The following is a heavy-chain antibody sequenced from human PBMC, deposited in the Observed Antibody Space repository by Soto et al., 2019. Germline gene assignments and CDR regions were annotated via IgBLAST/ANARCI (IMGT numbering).Heavy chain of an antibody. D-gene: IGHD4-4*01. Sequence: QVQLQESGPGLVKPSGTLSLTCAVSGGSISSSNWWSWVRQPPGKGLEWIGEIYHSGSTNYNPSLKSRVTISVDKSKNQFSLKLSSVTAADTAVYYCATAGGTVPNDADYYGMDVWGQGTTVTVSS. V-gene: IGHV4-4*02. CDR1: GGSISSSNW. CDR2: IYHSGST. CDR3: ATAGGTVPNDADYYGMDV. J-gene: IGHJ6*02.